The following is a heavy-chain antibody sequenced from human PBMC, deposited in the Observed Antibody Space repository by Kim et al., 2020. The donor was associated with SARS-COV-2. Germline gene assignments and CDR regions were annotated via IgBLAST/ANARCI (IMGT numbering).Heavy chain of an antibody. V-gene: IGHV3-48*03. Sequence: GGSLRLSCAASGFTFSSYEMNWVRQAPGKGLEWVSYISSSGSTIYYADSVKGRFTISRDNAKNSLYLQMNSLRAEDTAVYYCAREDFSCYSSRCYYFDYWGQGTLVTVSS. CDR2: ISSSGSTI. CDR3: AREDFSCYSSRCYYFDY. J-gene: IGHJ4*02. D-gene: IGHD2-2*02. CDR1: GFTFSSYE.